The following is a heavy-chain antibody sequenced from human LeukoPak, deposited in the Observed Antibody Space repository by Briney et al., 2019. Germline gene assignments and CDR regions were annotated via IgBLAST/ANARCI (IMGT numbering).Heavy chain of an antibody. CDR3: ARIPLGYSGAYYFDS. CDR2: ISTSGSI. CDR1: RGSISGSIRSYY. V-gene: IGHV4-4*09. D-gene: IGHD5-12*01. Sequence: SETLSLTCTVSRGSISGSIRSYYWSWLRQPPGKGLEWIGYISTSGSINDNPSLRSRLTISLDTSKNQFFPNLSSVTAADTAVYYCARIPLGYSGAYYFDSWGQGTLVTVS. J-gene: IGHJ4*02.